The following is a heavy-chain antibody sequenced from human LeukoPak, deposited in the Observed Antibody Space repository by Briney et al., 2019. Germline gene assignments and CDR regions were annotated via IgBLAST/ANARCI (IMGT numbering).Heavy chain of an antibody. D-gene: IGHD2-2*01. CDR3: AISTGYYYGMDV. CDR2: INHSGST. CDR1: GGSFSGYY. Sequence: SETLSLTCAVYGGSFSGYYWSWIRQPPGKGLEWIGEINHSGSTNYNPSLKSRVTISVDTSKNQFSLKLSSVTAADTAVYYCAISTGYYYGMDVWGQGTTVTVSS. J-gene: IGHJ6*02. V-gene: IGHV4-34*01.